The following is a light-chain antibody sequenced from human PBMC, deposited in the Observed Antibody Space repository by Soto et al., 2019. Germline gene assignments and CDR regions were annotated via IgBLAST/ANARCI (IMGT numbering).Light chain of an antibody. Sequence: DIVMTQTPLLLPVTLGQPASISCRSSQSLAHRDGNTYLSWLQQRPGQPPRLLVYKISKQLPGVTDRFSGSGAGTDFTLKISRVEAEDVGVYYCMQGTEFPHTFGQGTKLEIK. CDR1: QSLAHRDGNTY. V-gene: IGKV2-24*01. J-gene: IGKJ2*01. CDR2: KIS. CDR3: MQGTEFPHT.